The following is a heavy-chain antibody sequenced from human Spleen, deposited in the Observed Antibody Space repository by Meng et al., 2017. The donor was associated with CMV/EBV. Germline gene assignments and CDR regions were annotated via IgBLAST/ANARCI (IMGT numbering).Heavy chain of an antibody. V-gene: IGHV4-39*01. D-gene: IGHD6-19*01. CDR2: IYYSGST. Sequence: SETLYLTCTVSGGSISSSSYYWGWIRQPPGKGLEWIGSIYYSGSTYYNPSLKSRVTISVDTSKNQFSLKLSSVTAADTAVYYCARQASSGPMNWFDPWGQGTLVTVSS. CDR1: GGSISSSSYY. CDR3: ARQASSGPMNWFDP. J-gene: IGHJ5*02.